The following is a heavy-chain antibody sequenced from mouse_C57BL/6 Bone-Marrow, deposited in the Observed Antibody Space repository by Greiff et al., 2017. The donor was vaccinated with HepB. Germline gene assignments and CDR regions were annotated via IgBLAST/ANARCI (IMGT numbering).Heavy chain of an antibody. V-gene: IGHV5-6*02. CDR1: GFTFSSYG. CDR2: ISSGGSYT. D-gene: IGHD3-3*01. J-gene: IGHJ3*01. CDR3: ARHEGRAY. Sequence: DVMLVESGGDLVKPGGSLKLSCAASGFTFSSYGMSWVRQTPDKRLEWVATISSGGSYTYYPDSVKGRFTISRDNAKNTLYLQMSSLQAADTAMYYCARHEGRAYWGQGTLVTVSA.